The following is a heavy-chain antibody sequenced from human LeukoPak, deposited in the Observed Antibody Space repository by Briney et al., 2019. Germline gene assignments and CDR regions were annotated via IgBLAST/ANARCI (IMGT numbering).Heavy chain of an antibody. V-gene: IGHV3-23*01. D-gene: IGHD1-26*01. Sequence: GGSLRLSCAASGFTFSSYAMHWVRQAPGKGLKWVSTISDSGGSTYYADSVKGRFTISRDNSKNTLYLQMNSLRAEDTAIYYCAKYSGNYYYFYYMDVWGKGTTVTVSS. CDR3: AKYSGNYYYFYYMDV. CDR1: GFTFSSYA. CDR2: ISDSGGST. J-gene: IGHJ6*03.